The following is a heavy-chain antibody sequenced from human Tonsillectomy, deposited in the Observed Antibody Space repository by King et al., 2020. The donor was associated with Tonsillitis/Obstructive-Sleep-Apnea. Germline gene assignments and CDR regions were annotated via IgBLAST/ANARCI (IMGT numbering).Heavy chain of an antibody. CDR1: GYTFTGYY. D-gene: IGHD1-1*01. Sequence: QLVQAGVEVKKPGASIKVSCKASGYTFTGYYIHWVRQARGQGLEGMGRVNHPTGATNYAHKFQGRVTMTSDSSISTAYMELSGRTSDDTAVYYCARAESWNLYYFDYWGRGTLVAVSS. J-gene: IGHJ4*02. V-gene: IGHV1-2*06. CDR3: ARAESWNLYYFDY. CDR2: VNHPTGAT.